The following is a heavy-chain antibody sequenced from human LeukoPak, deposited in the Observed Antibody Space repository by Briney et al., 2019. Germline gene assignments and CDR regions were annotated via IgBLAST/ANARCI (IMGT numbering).Heavy chain of an antibody. J-gene: IGHJ4*02. CDR1: GYSFTTYW. CDR3: ARRSPEEVTFDY. Sequence: PGESLKISCKGSGYSFTTYWIGWVRQMPGKGLEWIGVIYPGDSDTRYSPSFQGQVTISADKSISTAYLQWSSLKASDTAMYYCARRSPEEVTFDYWGQGTLVTVSS. CDR2: IYPGDSDT. V-gene: IGHV5-51*01. D-gene: IGHD2-21*02.